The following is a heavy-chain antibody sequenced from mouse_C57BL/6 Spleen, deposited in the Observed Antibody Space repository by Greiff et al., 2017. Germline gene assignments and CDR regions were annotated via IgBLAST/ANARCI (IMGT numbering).Heavy chain of an antibody. CDR1: GYTFTSYW. J-gene: IGHJ1*03. CDR3: ARNGAITTVVANYWYFDV. D-gene: IGHD1-1*01. V-gene: IGHV1-61*01. Sequence: QVQLQQPGAELVRPGSSVKLSCKASGYTFTSYWMDWVKQRPGQGLEWIGNIYPSDSETHYNQKFKDKATLTVDKSSSTAYMQLSSLTSEDSAVYYCARNGAITTVVANYWYFDVWGTGTTVTVSS. CDR2: IYPSDSET.